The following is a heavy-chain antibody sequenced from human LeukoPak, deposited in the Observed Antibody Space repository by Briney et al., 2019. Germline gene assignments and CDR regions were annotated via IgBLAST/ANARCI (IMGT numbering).Heavy chain of an antibody. D-gene: IGHD3-3*01. CDR3: ARDYDFWISGPDY. CDR2: ISYDGSNK. Sequence: GGSLRLSCAASGFTFSSYAMHGLRQAPGKGLEGVAVISYDGSNKYYADSVKGRFTISRDNSKNTLYLQMNSLRAEGTAVYYCARDYDFWISGPDYWGQGTLVTVSS. V-gene: IGHV3-30-3*01. CDR1: GFTFSSYA. J-gene: IGHJ4*02.